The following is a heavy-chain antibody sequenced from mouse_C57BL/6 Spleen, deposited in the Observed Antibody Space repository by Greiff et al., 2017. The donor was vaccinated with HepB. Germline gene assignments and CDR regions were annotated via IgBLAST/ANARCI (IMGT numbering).Heavy chain of an antibody. Sequence: EVQGVESGGSLVKPGGSLKLSCAASGFTFSSYAMSWVRQTPEKRLEWVATISDGGSYTYYPDNVKGRFTISRDNAKNNLYLQMSHLKSEDTAMYYCARPPIYYDFAWFAYWGQGTLVTVSA. CDR3: ARPPIYYDFAWFAY. V-gene: IGHV5-4*01. CDR1: GFTFSSYA. CDR2: ISDGGSYT. D-gene: IGHD2-4*01. J-gene: IGHJ3*01.